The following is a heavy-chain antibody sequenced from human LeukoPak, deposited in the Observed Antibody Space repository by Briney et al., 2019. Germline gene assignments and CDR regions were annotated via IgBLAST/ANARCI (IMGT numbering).Heavy chain of an antibody. CDR1: GFTFSSYG. CDR3: ARGYCSGGSCYSVFWFDP. J-gene: IGHJ5*02. Sequence: PGGSLRLSCAASGFTFSSYGMHWVRQAPGKGLEWVAFIRYDGSNKYYADSVKGRFTISRDNSKNTLYLQMNSLRAEDTAVYYCARGYCSGGSCYSVFWFDPWDQGTLVTVSS. V-gene: IGHV3-30*02. CDR2: IRYDGSNK. D-gene: IGHD2-15*01.